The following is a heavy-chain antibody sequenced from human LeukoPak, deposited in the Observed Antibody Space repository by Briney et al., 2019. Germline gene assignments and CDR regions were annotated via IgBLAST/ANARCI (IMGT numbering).Heavy chain of an antibody. V-gene: IGHV3-48*03. J-gene: IGHJ4*02. CDR3: ARHPDSYSSSWYY. CDR1: GFTFSSYE. D-gene: IGHD6-13*01. Sequence: PGRSLRLSCAASGFTFSSYEMNWVRQAPGKGLEWVSYISSSGSTIYYADSVKGRFTISRDNAKNSLYLQMNSLRAEDTAVYYCARHPDSYSSSWYYWGQGTLVTVSS. CDR2: ISSSGSTI.